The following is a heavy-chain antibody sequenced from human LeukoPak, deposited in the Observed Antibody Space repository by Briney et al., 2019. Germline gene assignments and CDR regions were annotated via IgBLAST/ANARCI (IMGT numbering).Heavy chain of an antibody. Sequence: PGGSLRLSCAASGFTLSNYWMHWVRQGPGKGLVWVSRINIDGRTTTYADSVKGRFTISRDNTKNMLYLQMNSLRAEDTAVYYCARDLIAATDYWGQGTLVTVSS. J-gene: IGHJ4*02. CDR2: INIDGRTT. CDR1: GFTLSNYW. CDR3: ARDLIAATDY. V-gene: IGHV3-74*01. D-gene: IGHD6-13*01.